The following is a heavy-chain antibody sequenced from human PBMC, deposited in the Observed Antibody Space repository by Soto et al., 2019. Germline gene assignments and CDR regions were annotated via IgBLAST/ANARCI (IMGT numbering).Heavy chain of an antibody. CDR1: GFTFSSHA. CDR3: VKAISTSRTPLDS. CDR2: TRANGGSR. J-gene: IGHJ4*02. V-gene: IGHV3-23*01. D-gene: IGHD3-9*01. Sequence: EVQLLESGGGLVQPGGSLRLSCAASGFTFSSHAMSWVRQAPGKGLEWVSGTRANGGSRYYTDPVKGRFTISRENAKNTLYLQMNSMRADDTAVEYCVKAISTSRTPLDSWGQGTLVTVSS.